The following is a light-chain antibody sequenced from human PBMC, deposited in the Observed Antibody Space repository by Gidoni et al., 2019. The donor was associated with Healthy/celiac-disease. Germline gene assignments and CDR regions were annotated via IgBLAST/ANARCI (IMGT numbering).Light chain of an antibody. CDR3: QQYNNWLT. CDR2: GAS. Sequence: EIVMTQSPATLSVSPGERATLSCRASQSVSSNLAWYQQKPGQAPRLLMYGASTRATGIPARFSGSGSGTEFTLTISSLQSEDFAVYYCQQYNNWLTFGGGTKVKIK. V-gene: IGKV3-15*01. CDR1: QSVSSN. J-gene: IGKJ4*01.